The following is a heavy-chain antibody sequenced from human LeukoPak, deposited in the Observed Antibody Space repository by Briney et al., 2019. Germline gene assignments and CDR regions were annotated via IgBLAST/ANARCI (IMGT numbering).Heavy chain of an antibody. V-gene: IGHV3-7*01. Sequence: PGGSLRLSCAASGFTFSSYWISWVRQAPGKGLEWVANIKQDGSEKYYVDSVKGRFTISRDNAKNSLYLQMNSLRAEDTAVYYCARDMEGYYYYMDVWGKGTTVTVSS. J-gene: IGHJ6*03. D-gene: IGHD1-1*01. CDR3: ARDMEGYYYYMDV. CDR2: IKQDGSEK. CDR1: GFTFSSYW.